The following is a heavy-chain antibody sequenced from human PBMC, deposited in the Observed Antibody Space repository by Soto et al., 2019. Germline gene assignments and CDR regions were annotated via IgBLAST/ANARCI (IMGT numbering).Heavy chain of an antibody. CDR2: ITTYNGYT. Sequence: ASVKVSCKASGYTFSSYGISWVRQAPGQGLEWMGWITTYNGYTNYAQRLQGRVTMTTDTSTSTAYMELRSLRSDGTAVYYCARVYYDILSGYYRTWFDPWGQGSLVTVSS. D-gene: IGHD3-9*01. CDR3: ARVYYDILSGYYRTWFDP. CDR1: GYTFSSYG. V-gene: IGHV1-18*01. J-gene: IGHJ5*02.